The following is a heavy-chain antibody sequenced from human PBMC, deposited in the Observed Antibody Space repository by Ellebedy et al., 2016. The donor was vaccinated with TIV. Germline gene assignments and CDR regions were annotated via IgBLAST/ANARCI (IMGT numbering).Heavy chain of an antibody. V-gene: IGHV4-34*01. Sequence: SETLSLXCAVYGGSFSGYYWSWIRQPPGKGLEWIGEINHSGSTNYNPSLKSRVTISVDTSKNQFSLKLSSVTAADTAVYYCARERLTMIVVVIKPTRDYWYFDLWGRGTLVTVSS. CDR2: INHSGST. CDR3: ARERLTMIVVVIKPTRDYWYFDL. D-gene: IGHD3-22*01. CDR1: GGSFSGYY. J-gene: IGHJ2*01.